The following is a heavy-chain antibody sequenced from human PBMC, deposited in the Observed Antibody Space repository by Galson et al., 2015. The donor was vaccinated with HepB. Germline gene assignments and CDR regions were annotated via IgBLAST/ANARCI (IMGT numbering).Heavy chain of an antibody. CDR1: GFSFSNYG. V-gene: IGHV3-30*18. CDR2: ISSDGSDK. Sequence: SLRLSCAASGFSFSNYGMHWVRQAPGKGLEWVAFISSDGSDKFYPDSVKGRFTISRDNSKNTLYLQMNSLRAEDTAVYYCAKDSNYYDSTGYYSPYFDYWGQGTLVTVSS. D-gene: IGHD3-22*01. J-gene: IGHJ4*02. CDR3: AKDSNYYDSTGYYSPYFDY.